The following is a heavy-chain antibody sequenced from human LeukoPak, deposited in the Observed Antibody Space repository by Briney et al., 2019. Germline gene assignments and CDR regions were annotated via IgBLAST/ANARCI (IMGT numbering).Heavy chain of an antibody. J-gene: IGHJ5*02. CDR1: GFTVSSNY. D-gene: IGHD4/OR15-4a*01. V-gene: IGHV3-66*01. Sequence: RPGGSLRLSCAASGFTVSSNYMSWVRQAPGKGLEWVSVIYSGGSTYYADSVKGRFTISRDNSKNTLYLQMNSLRAEDTAVYYCARERTRLWLFDPWGQGTLVTVSS. CDR2: IYSGGST. CDR3: ARERTRLWLFDP.